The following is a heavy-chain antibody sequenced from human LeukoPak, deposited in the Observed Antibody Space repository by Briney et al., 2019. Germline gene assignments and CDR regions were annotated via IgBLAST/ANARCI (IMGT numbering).Heavy chain of an antibody. D-gene: IGHD3-10*01. J-gene: IGHJ4*02. CDR3: ARLRGPMVRGDR. Sequence: GGSLRLSCAASGFTFSSYEMNWVRQAPGKGLEWVSYIRSSGSTIYYADSVKGRFTISRDNAKNSLYLQMNSLRAEDTAVYYCARLRGPMVRGDRWGQGTLVTVSS. V-gene: IGHV3-48*03. CDR2: IRSSGSTI. CDR1: GFTFSSYE.